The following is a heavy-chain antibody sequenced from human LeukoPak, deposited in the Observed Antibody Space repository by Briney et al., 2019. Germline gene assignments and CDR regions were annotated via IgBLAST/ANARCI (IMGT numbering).Heavy chain of an antibody. Sequence: GASVKVSCKASGYTFTSYGISWVRQAPGQGLEWMGWIGAYNGNTNYAQKLQGRVTMTTDTSTSTAYMELRSLRSDDTAVYYCASFNMVRGGSWFDPWGQGTLVTVSS. V-gene: IGHV1-18*01. J-gene: IGHJ5*02. D-gene: IGHD3-10*01. CDR2: IGAYNGNT. CDR1: GYTFTSYG. CDR3: ASFNMVRGGSWFDP.